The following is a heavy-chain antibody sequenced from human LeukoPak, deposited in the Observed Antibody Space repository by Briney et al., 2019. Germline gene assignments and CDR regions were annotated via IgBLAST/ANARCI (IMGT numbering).Heavy chain of an antibody. D-gene: IGHD3-10*01. V-gene: IGHV5-51*01. CDR1: GYSFTSYW. J-gene: IGHJ3*02. CDR2: IYPGDSDT. Sequence: GESLKISCKGSGYSFTSYWIGWVRQMPGKGLEWMGIIYPGDSDTRYSPSFQGQGTISADKSISTAYLQWSSLKASDTAMYYCARPYGSGSYYKPGNHDAFDIWGQGTMVTVSS. CDR3: ARPYGSGSYYKPGNHDAFDI.